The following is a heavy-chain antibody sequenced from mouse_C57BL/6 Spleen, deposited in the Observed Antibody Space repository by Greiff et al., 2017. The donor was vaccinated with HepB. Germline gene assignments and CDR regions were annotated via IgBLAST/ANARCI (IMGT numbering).Heavy chain of an antibody. Sequence: EVKLVESGGDLVKPGGSLKLSCAASGFTFSSYGMSWVRQTPDKRLEWVATISSGGSYTYYPDSVKGRFTISRDNAKNTLYLQMSSLKSEDTAMYYCAKVDYDWGQGTLVTVSA. V-gene: IGHV5-6*01. J-gene: IGHJ3*01. D-gene: IGHD2-4*01. CDR3: AKVDYD. CDR2: ISSGGSYT. CDR1: GFTFSSYG.